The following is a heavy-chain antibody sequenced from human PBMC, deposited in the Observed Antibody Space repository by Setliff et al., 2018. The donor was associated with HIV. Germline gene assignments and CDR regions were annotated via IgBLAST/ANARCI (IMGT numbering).Heavy chain of an antibody. CDR3: HSGYDTEERSYFDY. Sequence: PGGSLRLSCEASRFTFSNYGMHWVRQAPGKGLEWVAFIRYDGSNKDYADSVKGRFTISRDNSKNTLYLQMTSLRVEDTGVYYCHSGYDTEERSYFDYWGQGALVTVSS. J-gene: IGHJ4*02. D-gene: IGHD5-12*01. V-gene: IGHV3-30*02. CDR1: RFTFSNYG. CDR2: IRYDGSNK.